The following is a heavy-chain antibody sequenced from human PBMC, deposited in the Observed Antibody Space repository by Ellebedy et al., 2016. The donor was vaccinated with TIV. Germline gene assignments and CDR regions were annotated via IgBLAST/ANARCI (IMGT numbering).Heavy chain of an antibody. CDR2: ISATGGTT. J-gene: IGHJ1*01. CDR1: GFTFSYHG. V-gene: IGHV3-23*01. D-gene: IGHD4-23*01. Sequence: GESLKISCAASGFTFSYHGISWVRQAPGKGLEWVSIISATGGTTYYADSVKGRFTISRDNSKNTVLPQMTSLRPEDTAIYYCAKGLHGGFQSEYFQHWGQGSLVTVSS. CDR3: AKGLHGGFQSEYFQH.